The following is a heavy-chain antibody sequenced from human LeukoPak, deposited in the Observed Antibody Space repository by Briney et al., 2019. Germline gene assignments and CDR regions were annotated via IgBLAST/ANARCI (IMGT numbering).Heavy chain of an antibody. CDR2: INHSGGT. V-gene: IGHV4-34*01. D-gene: IGHD3-22*01. CDR3: ARGRKFITYYYDSSGYYYSY. Sequence: RPSETLSLTCIVSGGSISPYYWSWIRQPPGKGLEWIGEINHSGGTNYNPSLKSRVTTSVDTSKNQFSLKLTSVTAADTAVYYCARGRKFITYYYDSSGYYYSYWGQGTLVTVSS. J-gene: IGHJ4*02. CDR1: GGSISPYY.